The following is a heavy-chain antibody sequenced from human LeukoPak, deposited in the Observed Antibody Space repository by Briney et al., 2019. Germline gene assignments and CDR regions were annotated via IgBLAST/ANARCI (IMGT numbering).Heavy chain of an antibody. CDR1: GFTFSSYA. D-gene: IGHD6-19*01. CDR2: ISYDGSNK. CDR3: AKGGSGLDWFDP. J-gene: IGHJ5*02. Sequence: GGSLRLSCAASGFTFSSYAMHWVRQAPGKGLEWVAVISYDGSNKYYADSVKGRFTISRDNSKNTLYLQMNSLRAEDTAVYYCAKGGSGLDWFDPWGQGTLVTVSS. V-gene: IGHV3-30-3*01.